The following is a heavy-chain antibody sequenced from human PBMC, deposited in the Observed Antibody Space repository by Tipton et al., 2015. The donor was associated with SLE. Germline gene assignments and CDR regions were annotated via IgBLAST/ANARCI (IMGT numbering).Heavy chain of an antibody. J-gene: IGHJ4*02. CDR1: GGSITSSSYF. V-gene: IGHV4-39*07. Sequence: TLSLTCTVSGGSITSSSYFWGWIRQSPGKGLEWIGNINTGGGTYRNPSLMSRVTISVDTSKTQFSLIVTSVTAADTAVYYCVRVGDVNVVPGRSDRHFDYWGQGILVTVSS. CDR3: VRVGDVNVVPGRSDRHFDY. CDR2: INTGGGT. D-gene: IGHD2-21*02.